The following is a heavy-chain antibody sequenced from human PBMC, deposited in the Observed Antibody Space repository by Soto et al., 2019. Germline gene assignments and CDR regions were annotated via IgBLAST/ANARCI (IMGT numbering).Heavy chain of an antibody. CDR1: GGSFSGYY. CDR3: ARADFWSGYLWGRRLGRYYMDV. CDR2: INHSGST. V-gene: IGHV4-34*01. D-gene: IGHD3-3*01. Sequence: PSETLSLTCAVYGGSFSGYYWSWIRQPPGKGLEWIGEINHSGSTNYNPSLKSRVTISVDTSKNQFSLKLSSVSAADTAVYYCARADFWSGYLWGRRLGRYYMDVWGKGTTVTVSS. J-gene: IGHJ6*03.